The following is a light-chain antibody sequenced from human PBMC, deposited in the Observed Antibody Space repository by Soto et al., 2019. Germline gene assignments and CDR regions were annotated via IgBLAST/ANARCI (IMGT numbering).Light chain of an antibody. CDR2: GAS. J-gene: IGKJ1*01. Sequence: VLTQSPGTLPSCPGVGAPLSSRRLDTGVSNYLAWYQQKPGQAPRLLFYGASIRATGIPDRFSGSGSGTDFTLTLTRLQPEDFAVYYCQQYGSSPWTSGQGTKVDIK. V-gene: IGKV3-20*01. CDR1: DTGVSNY. CDR3: QQYGSSPWT.